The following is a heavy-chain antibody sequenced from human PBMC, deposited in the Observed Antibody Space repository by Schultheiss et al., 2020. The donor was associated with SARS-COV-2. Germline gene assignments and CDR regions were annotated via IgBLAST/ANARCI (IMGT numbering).Heavy chain of an antibody. V-gene: IGHV4-30-4*01. Sequence: SQTLSLTCTVSGGSISSGDYYWSWIRQPPGKGLEWIGSIYYSGSTYYNPSLKSRVTISVDTSKNQFSLKLSSVTAADTAVYYCARDGDFYYYYMDVWGKGTTVTVSS. J-gene: IGHJ6*03. CDR3: ARDGDFYYYYMDV. CDR2: IYYSGST. D-gene: IGHD3-10*01. CDR1: GGSISSGDYY.